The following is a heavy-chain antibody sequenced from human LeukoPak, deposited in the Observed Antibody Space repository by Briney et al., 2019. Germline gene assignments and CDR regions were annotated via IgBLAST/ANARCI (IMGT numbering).Heavy chain of an antibody. CDR1: GGSVSSGSYY. J-gene: IGHJ4*02. D-gene: IGHD3-10*01. Sequence: PSETLSLTCTVSGGSVSSGSYYWSWIRQPPGKGLEWIGYIYYSGSTNYNPSLKSRVTISVDTSKNQFSLKLSSVTAADTAVYYCARGHPSTYYYGSGSYYFDYWGQGTLVTVSS. CDR3: ARGHPSTYYYGSGSYYFDY. CDR2: IYYSGST. V-gene: IGHV4-61*01.